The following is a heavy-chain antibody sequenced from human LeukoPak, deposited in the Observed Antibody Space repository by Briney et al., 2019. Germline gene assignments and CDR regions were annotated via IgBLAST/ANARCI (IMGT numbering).Heavy chain of an antibody. CDR1: GGSFSGYY. Sequence: SETLSLTCGVSGGSFSGYYWSWIRQPPGKGLEWIGEINHSGSTNYNPSLKSRVTISVDTSRNQFSLKLSSVTAADTAVYYCARGGGKYFYYYYMDVSGKGATVTIS. CDR3: ARGGGKYFYYYYMDV. V-gene: IGHV4-34*01. CDR2: INHSGST. J-gene: IGHJ6*03.